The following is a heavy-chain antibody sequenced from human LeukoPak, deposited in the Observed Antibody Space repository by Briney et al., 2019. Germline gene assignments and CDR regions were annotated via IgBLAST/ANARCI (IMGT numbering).Heavy chain of an antibody. V-gene: IGHV1-3*01. CDR3: ATPGYITDSSGWAFDI. CDR2: INAGNGNT. J-gene: IGHJ3*02. CDR1: GYTFTNYA. Sequence: GASVKVSCKASGYTFTNYAVHWVRQAPGQRLEWMGWINAGNGNTKYSQKFQGRVTITRDTSASTAYMELSSLKSEDTAMYYCATPGYITDSSGWAFDIWGQGTMVTVSS. D-gene: IGHD3-22*01.